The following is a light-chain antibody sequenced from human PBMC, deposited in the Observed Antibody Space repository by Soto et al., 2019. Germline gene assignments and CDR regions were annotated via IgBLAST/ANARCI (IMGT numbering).Light chain of an antibody. Sequence: EIVMTQSPATLSVSPGERATLSCRASQSFRNNLAWYQQKPGQAPRLLIFAASTRATGVLARFSGSGSGTDFTLTISRLEPEDFAVYYCQQYGSAPLTFGQGTKVDIK. CDR1: QSFRNN. CDR2: AAS. CDR3: QQYGSAPLT. J-gene: IGKJ4*01. V-gene: IGKV3-15*01.